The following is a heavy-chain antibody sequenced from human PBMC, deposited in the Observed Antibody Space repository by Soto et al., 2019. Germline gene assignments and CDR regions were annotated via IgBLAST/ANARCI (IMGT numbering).Heavy chain of an antibody. Sequence: GASVKVSCKASGYTFTSYGISWVRQAPGQGLEWVGWISAYTGNTNYAQKRQGRVIMTTDTSTSTAYMEMRSRSSYNPAVYYCSRVDCSGGSCYPTFDHWGQGTLVTVSS. V-gene: IGHV1-18*04. CDR1: GYTFTSYG. CDR2: ISAYTGNT. J-gene: IGHJ4*02. D-gene: IGHD2-15*01. CDR3: SRVDCSGGSCYPTFDH.